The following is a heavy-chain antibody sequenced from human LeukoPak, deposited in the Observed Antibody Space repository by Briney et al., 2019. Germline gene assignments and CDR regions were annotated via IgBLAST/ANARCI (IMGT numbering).Heavy chain of an antibody. Sequence: GGSLRLSCAASGFTFSSYAMSWVRQAPGKGLEWVSVIYSGGSTYHADSVKGRFTISRDNSKNTLYLQMNSLRAEDTAVYYCARGQLELLFNLDYWGQGTLVTVSS. CDR3: ARGQLELLFNLDY. D-gene: IGHD1-7*01. V-gene: IGHV3-66*01. CDR2: IYSGGST. CDR1: GFTFSSYA. J-gene: IGHJ4*02.